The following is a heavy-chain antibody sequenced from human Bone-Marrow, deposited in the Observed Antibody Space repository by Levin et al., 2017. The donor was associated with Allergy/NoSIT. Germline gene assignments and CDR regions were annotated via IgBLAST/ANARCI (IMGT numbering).Heavy chain of an antibody. CDR3: ARQIVVTGLFDY. Sequence: NPGGSLRLSCAASGFSFSDYYMSWIRQAPGKGLEWVSYISTSGSDRFYADSVRGRFTVSRDNGMNSLYLHMNSLRAEDTAVYYCARQIVVTGLFDYWGQGALVTVSS. CDR2: ISTSGSDR. J-gene: IGHJ4*02. D-gene: IGHD2-21*02. CDR1: GFSFSDYY. V-gene: IGHV3-11*01.